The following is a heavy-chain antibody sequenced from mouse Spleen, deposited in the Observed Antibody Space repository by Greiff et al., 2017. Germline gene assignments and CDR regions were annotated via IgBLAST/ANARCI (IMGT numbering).Heavy chain of an antibody. CDR1: GYTFTSYW. V-gene: IGHV14-2*01. D-gene: IGHD1-1*01. J-gene: IGHJ4*01. CDR3: ARYSRYDYYAMDY. Sequence: EVQLQQPGSELVRPGASVKLSCKASGYTFTSYWMHWVKQRTEQGLEWIGRIDPEDGETKYAPKFQGKATITADTSSNTAYLQLSSLTSEDTAVYYCARYSRYDYYAMDYWGQGTSVTVSS. CDR2: IDPEDGET.